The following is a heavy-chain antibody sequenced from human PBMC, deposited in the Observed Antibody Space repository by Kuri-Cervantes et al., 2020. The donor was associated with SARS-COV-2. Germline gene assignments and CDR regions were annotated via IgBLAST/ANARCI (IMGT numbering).Heavy chain of an antibody. J-gene: IGHJ4*02. CDR1: GFTFSNAW. V-gene: IGHV3-15*07. CDR2: IKSKADGGTT. CDR3: TTDSSSSRHVDY. Sequence: GESLKISCAASGFTFSNAWMNWVRQAPGKGLEWVGRIKSKADGGTTDYAAPVKGRFTISRDDSKNTLYLQMNSLKTEDTAVYYCTTDSSSSRHVDYWGQGTLVTVSS. D-gene: IGHD6-13*01.